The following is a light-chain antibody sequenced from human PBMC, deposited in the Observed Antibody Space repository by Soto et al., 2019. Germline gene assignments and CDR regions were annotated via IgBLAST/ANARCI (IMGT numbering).Light chain of an antibody. CDR1: QSVSRNY. J-gene: IGKJ1*01. CDR3: QQYGSSPTWT. V-gene: IGKV3-20*01. CDR2: GAS. Sequence: EIVLTQSPGTLSLSPGERATLSCRASQSVSRNYLAWYQQKPGRAPRLLIYGASTRATGIPDRFSGSGSGTDFTLTISRLEPEDSAVYYCQQYGSSPTWTFGQGTKVDIK.